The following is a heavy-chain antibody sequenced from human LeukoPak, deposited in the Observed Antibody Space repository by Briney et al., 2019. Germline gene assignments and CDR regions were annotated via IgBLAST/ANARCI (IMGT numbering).Heavy chain of an antibody. CDR3: ATTLLGYCSSTSCWVSEWRFAY. Sequence: ASVKVSCKASGGTFSSYAISWVRQAPGQGLEWMGGIIPIFGTANYAQKFQGRVTITADDSTSTAYMELSSLRSEDTAVYYCATTLLGYCSSTSCWVSEWRFAYWGQGTLVTVSS. V-gene: IGHV1-69*01. J-gene: IGHJ4*02. D-gene: IGHD2-2*01. CDR1: GGTFSSYA. CDR2: IIPIFGTA.